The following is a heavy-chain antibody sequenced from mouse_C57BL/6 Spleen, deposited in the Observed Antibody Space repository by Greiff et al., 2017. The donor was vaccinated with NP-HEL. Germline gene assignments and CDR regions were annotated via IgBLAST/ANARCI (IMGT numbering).Heavy chain of an antibody. D-gene: IGHD2-1*01. CDR3: ARQGGNYHYFDY. J-gene: IGHJ2*01. CDR1: GFTFSDYG. Sequence: EVHLVESGGGLVKPGGSLKLSCAASGFTFSDYGMHWVRQAPEKGLEWVAYISSGSSTIYYADTVKGRFTISRDNAKNTLFLQMTSLRSEDTAMYYCARQGGNYHYFDYWGQGTTLTVSS. CDR2: ISSGSSTI. V-gene: IGHV5-17*01.